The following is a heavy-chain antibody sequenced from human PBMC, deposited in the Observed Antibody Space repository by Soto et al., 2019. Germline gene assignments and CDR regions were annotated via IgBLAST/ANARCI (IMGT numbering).Heavy chain of an antibody. J-gene: IGHJ5*02. CDR1: GYPFFTYG. V-gene: IGHV1-18*01. D-gene: IGHD6-6*01. CDR3: ARKSSSSSWFDP. Sequence: ASVKVSCKASGYPFFTYGTTWVRQPPGQGLEWMGWTSTYDGNTDYAQKLQGRVTMTTDTSTRTAYMELRSLRSDDTAVYYCARKSSSSSWFDPWGLGTLVTVSS. CDR2: TSTYDGNT.